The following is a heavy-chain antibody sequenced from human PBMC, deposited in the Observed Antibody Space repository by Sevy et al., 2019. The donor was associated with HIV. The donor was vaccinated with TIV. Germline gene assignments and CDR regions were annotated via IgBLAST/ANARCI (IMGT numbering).Heavy chain of an antibody. V-gene: IGHV3-30-3*01. CDR3: ARAEGYCSGGSCPYYYYGMDV. CDR1: GFTFSSYA. CDR2: ISYDGSNK. D-gene: IGHD2-15*01. Sequence: GGSLRLSCAASGFTFSSYAMHWVRQAPGKGLEWVAVISYDGSNKYYADSVKGRFTISRDNSKNTLYLQMNSLRAEDTAVYYCARAEGYCSGGSCPYYYYGMDVWGQGTMVTVSS. J-gene: IGHJ6*02.